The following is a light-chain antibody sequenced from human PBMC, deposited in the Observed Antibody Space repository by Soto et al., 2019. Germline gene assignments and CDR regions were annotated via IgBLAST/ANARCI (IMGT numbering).Light chain of an antibody. CDR2: RNN. V-gene: IGLV1-47*01. CDR1: SSNIGTNY. J-gene: IGLJ1*01. Sequence: QSVLTQPPSASGTPGKRVTISCSGSSSNIGTNYVYWYQQLPGTAPKLLIYRNNQRPSGVPDGFSGSKSGTSASLAISGLRSEDEADYYCATWDDSLSGYVFGTGTKVTVL. CDR3: ATWDDSLSGYV.